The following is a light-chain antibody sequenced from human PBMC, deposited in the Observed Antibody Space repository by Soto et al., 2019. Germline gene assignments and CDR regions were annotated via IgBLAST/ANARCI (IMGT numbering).Light chain of an antibody. J-gene: IGKJ1*01. CDR3: MQATHFPWM. CDR1: ESLVHDNGNTY. CDR2: QVS. Sequence: DIVMTQTALSSPVTLGQPASISCRSSESLVHDNGNTYLSWLQQRPGQPPKLLIYQVSNRFPGATDRFSASGAGTDFTLTISRVEVDDVAVYYCMQATHFPWMFGQGTKVDIK. V-gene: IGKV2-24*01.